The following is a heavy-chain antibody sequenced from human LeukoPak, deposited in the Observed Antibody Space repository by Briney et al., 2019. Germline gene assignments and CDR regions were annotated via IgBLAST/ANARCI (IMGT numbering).Heavy chain of an antibody. CDR1: GCTFSSYA. CDR2: IIPIFGTA. J-gene: IGHJ4*02. Sequence: SVKGSCKASGCTFSSYAISWVRQAPGEGLEWMGRIIPIFGTANYAQKFQGRVTITADKSTSTAYMELSSLRSEDTAVYYCARDPTYYYDSSGYYYGYWGQGTLVTVFS. V-gene: IGHV1-69*06. CDR3: ARDPTYYYDSSGYYYGY. D-gene: IGHD3-22*01.